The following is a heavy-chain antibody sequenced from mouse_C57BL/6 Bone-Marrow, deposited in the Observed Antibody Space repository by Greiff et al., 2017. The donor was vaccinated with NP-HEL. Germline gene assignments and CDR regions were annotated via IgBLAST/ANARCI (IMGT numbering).Heavy chain of an antibody. CDR2: IDPSDSYT. CDR1: GYTFTSYW. Sequence: QVQLQQSGAELVMPGASVKLSCKASGYTFTSYWMHWVKQRPGQGLEWIGEIDPSDSYTNYNQKFKGKSTLTVDKSSSTAYMPLSSLTSEDSAVYYCARDYGSSSWFAYWGQGTLVTVSA. D-gene: IGHD1-1*01. V-gene: IGHV1-69*01. CDR3: ARDYGSSSWFAY. J-gene: IGHJ3*01.